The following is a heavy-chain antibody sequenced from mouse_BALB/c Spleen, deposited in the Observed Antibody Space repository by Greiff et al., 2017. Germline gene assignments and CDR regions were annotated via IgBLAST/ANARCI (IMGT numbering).Heavy chain of an antibody. CDR3: ARMVAYYRYDYAMDY. V-gene: IGHV3-6*02. D-gene: IGHD2-14*01. CDR2: ISYDGSN. Sequence: EVQLQESGPGLVKPSQSLSLTCSVTGYSITSGYYWYWNRQFPGNKLEWMGYISYDGSNNYNPSLKNRISITRDTSKNQFCLKLNSVTTEDTATYDCARMVAYYRYDYAMDYWGQGTSVTVSS. CDR1: GYSITSGYY. J-gene: IGHJ4*01.